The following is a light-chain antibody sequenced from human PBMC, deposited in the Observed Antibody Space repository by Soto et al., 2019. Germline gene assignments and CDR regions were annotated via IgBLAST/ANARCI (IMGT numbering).Light chain of an antibody. CDR1: QSINTN. Sequence: EIVLSLSPGTLSLYPGERATLSCRASQSINTNLAWYQQKPGQAPRLLIYGASTRATGIPGRFSGRGSGTEFTLTISSLVSEDFAVYYCQQYNSWPTFGPGSMVDVK. CDR2: GAS. V-gene: IGKV3-15*01. J-gene: IGKJ1*01. CDR3: QQYNSWPT.